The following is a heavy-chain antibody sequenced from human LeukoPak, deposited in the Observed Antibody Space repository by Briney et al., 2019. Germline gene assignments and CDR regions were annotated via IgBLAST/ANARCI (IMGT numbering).Heavy chain of an antibody. J-gene: IGHJ6*03. D-gene: IGHD6-19*01. Sequence: PSETLSLTCAVYGGSFSGYYWSWIRQPPGKGLEWIGSIYYSGSTYYNPSLKSRVTISVDTSKNQFSLKLSSVTATDTAVYYCARVGQWLVTYYYYYMDVWGKGTTVTVSS. CDR1: GGSFSGYY. CDR2: IYYSGST. CDR3: ARVGQWLVTYYYYYMDV. V-gene: IGHV4-34*01.